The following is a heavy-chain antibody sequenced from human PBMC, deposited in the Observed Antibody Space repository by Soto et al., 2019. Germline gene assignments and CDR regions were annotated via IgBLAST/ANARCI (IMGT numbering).Heavy chain of an antibody. J-gene: IGHJ4*02. CDR1: GFTFSSYW. V-gene: IGHV3-74*01. CDR2: INTNGSFT. CDR3: AREHYASGTY. Sequence: EVQLVESGGGFVQPGGSLRLSCAVSGFTFSSYWMLWVRQAPGKGLVWVSRINTNGSFTNYADSVKGRFTVSRDNAKNTLYLQMTTLRADDAAVYYCAREHYASGTYWGQGTLVTVSS. D-gene: IGHD3-10*01.